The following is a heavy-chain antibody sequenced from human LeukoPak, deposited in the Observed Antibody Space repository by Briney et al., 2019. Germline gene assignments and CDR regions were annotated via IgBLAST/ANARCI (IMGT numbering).Heavy chain of an antibody. CDR2: IKQDGSEK. Sequence: PGGSLRLSCAASGFTFNNAWMSWVRQAPGKGLEWVANIKQDGSEKYYVDSVKGRFTISRDNAKNSLYLQMNSLRAEDTAVYYCARTLLWFGEFPDAFDIWGQGTMVTVSS. V-gene: IGHV3-7*01. D-gene: IGHD3-10*01. J-gene: IGHJ3*02. CDR3: ARTLLWFGEFPDAFDI. CDR1: GFTFNNAW.